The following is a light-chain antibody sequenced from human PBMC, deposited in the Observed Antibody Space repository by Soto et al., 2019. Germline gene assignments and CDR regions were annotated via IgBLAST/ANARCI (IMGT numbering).Light chain of an antibody. V-gene: IGKV3-11*01. CDR3: QQRSTWPQT. CDR1: QSVSFY. Sequence: EIVLTQSPATLSLSPGERATLSCRASQSVSFYLAWYQHKPGQAPRLLIFDASNRATGIPARFSGSGSGTDFTLTISSLEPEDFVIYYCQQRSTWPQTFGQGTKLEIK. J-gene: IGKJ2*01. CDR2: DAS.